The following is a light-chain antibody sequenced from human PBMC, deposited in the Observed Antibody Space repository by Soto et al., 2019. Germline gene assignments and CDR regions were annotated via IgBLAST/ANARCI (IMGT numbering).Light chain of an antibody. J-gene: IGLJ2*01. CDR1: SSDIGGYNY. CDR2: DVI. V-gene: IGLV2-11*01. Sequence: QSALTQPRSVSGSPGQSVTISCTGTSSDIGGYNYVSWYQQHSGKTPKLIIYDVIKRPSGVPDRFSGSKSGNTASLTISGLQAEDEAAYYCCSYAGSYTLVFGGGTKLTVL. CDR3: CSYAGSYTLV.